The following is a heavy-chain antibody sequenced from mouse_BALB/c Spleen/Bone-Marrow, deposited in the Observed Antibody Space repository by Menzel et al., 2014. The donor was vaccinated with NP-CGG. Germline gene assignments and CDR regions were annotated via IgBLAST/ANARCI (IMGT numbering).Heavy chain of an antibody. J-gene: IGHJ3*01. CDR2: INPDSSTI. D-gene: IGHD1-2*01. CDR3: ARMHYYGYVAY. V-gene: IGHV4-1*02. Sequence: EVMLVESGGGLVQPGGSLKLSCAASGFDFSRYWMSWVRQAPGKGLEWIGEINPDSSTINYTPSLKDKFIISRDNAKNTLYLQTSKVKSEDTALYYCARMHYYGYVAYWGQGTLVTVSA. CDR1: GFDFSRYW.